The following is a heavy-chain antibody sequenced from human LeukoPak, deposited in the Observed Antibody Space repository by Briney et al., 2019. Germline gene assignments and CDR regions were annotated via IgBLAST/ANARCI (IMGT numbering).Heavy chain of an antibody. CDR3: AKLGRGYSYGQAGD. D-gene: IGHD5-18*01. CDR2: ISGSGGSGGT. CDR1: GFTLRTYA. V-gene: IGHV3-23*01. J-gene: IGHJ4*02. Sequence: GGSLRLSCAASGFTLRTYAMNWVRQAPGKGLEWVSGISGSGGSGGTYYADSVKGRFSISRDNSNNMLYLEMNSLRVEDTAVYYCAKLGRGYSYGQAGDWGQGTLVTVSS.